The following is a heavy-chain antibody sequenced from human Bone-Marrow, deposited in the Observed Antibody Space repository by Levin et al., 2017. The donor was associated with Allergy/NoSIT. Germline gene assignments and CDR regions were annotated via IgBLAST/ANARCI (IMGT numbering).Heavy chain of an antibody. V-gene: IGHV1-69*13. CDR1: GGTFSSYA. CDR2: IIPIFGTA. J-gene: IGHJ6*03. D-gene: IGHD2-2*02. Sequence: ASVKVSCKASGGTFSSYAISWVRQAPGQGLEWMGGIIPIFGTANYAQKFQGRVTITADESTSTAYMELSSLRSEDTAVYYCARDKRYCSSTSCYRYYYYYMDVWGKGTTVTVSS. CDR3: ARDKRYCSSTSCYRYYYYYMDV.